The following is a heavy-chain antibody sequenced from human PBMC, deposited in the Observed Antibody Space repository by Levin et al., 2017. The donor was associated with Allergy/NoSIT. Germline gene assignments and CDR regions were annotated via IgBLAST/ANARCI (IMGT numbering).Heavy chain of an antibody. CDR3: ARELEELVDY. J-gene: IGHJ4*02. Sequence: TGGSLRLSCAASGFTFSSYSMNWVRQAPGKGLEWVSSISSSSSYIYYADSVKGRFTISRDNAKNSLYLQMNSLRAEDTAVYYCARELEELVDYWGQGTLVTVSS. CDR1: GFTFSSYS. V-gene: IGHV3-21*01. CDR2: ISSSSSYI. D-gene: IGHD1-26*01.